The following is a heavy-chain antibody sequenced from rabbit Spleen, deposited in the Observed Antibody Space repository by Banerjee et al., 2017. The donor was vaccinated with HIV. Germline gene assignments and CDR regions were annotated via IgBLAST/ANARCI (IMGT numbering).Heavy chain of an antibody. J-gene: IGHJ4*01. CDR1: GFSFGDRDV. CDR3: ARDLIGVIGWNFNL. V-gene: IGHV1S45*01. CDR2: INTATGKA. Sequence: QEQLVESGGGLVQPTGSLTLTCKASGFSFGDRDVMCWVRQAPGKGLEWIACINTATGKAVYASWAKGRFTISKTSSTTVTLQMTSLTAADTATYFCARDLIGVIGWNFNLWGQGTLVTV. D-gene: IGHD1-1*01.